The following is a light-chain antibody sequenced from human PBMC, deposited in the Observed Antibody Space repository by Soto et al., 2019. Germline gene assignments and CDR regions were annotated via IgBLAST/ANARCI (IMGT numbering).Light chain of an antibody. CDR2: SNN. CDR3: ATWDDSLSGHYV. V-gene: IGLV1-47*02. J-gene: IGLJ1*01. CDR1: SSNIGSNY. Sequence: QSVLTQPPSASRTPGQRVTVSCSGSSSNIGSNYVCWYQHLPGTAPKLLIYSNNQRPSGVPDRFSGSKSGTSASLAISGLRSEDEADYYCATWDDSLSGHYVFXTGTKVTGL.